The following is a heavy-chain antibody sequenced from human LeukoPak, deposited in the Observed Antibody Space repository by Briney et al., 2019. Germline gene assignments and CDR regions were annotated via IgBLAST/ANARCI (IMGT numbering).Heavy chain of an antibody. Sequence: SETLSLTCTVSGGSVSSGSYYWSWIRQPPGKGLEWIGYIYYSGSTNYNPSLKSRVTISVDTSKNQFSLKLSSVTAADTAVYYCARWEWEQRKVLGYWGQGTLVTVSS. D-gene: IGHD1-26*01. CDR1: GGSVSSGSYY. V-gene: IGHV4-61*01. CDR2: IYYSGST. CDR3: ARWEWEQRKVLGY. J-gene: IGHJ4*02.